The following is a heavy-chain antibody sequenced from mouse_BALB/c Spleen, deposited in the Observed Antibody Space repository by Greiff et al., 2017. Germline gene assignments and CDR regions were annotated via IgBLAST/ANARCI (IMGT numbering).Heavy chain of an antibody. D-gene: IGHD2-3*01. J-gene: IGHJ4*01. Sequence: VQLQQSGAELVKPGASVKLSCTASGFNIKDTYMHWVKQRPEQGLEWIGRIDPANGNTKYDPKFQGKATITADTSSNTAYLQLSSLTSEDTAVYYCAQRRYDGYAMDYWGQGTSVTVSS. CDR1: GFNIKDTY. CDR2: IDPANGNT. V-gene: IGHV14-3*02. CDR3: AQRRYDGYAMDY.